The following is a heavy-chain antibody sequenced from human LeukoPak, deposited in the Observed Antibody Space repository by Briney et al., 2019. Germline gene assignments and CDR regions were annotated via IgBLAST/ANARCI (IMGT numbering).Heavy chain of an antibody. V-gene: IGHV4-4*07. CDR3: AKVHDFWSGYSLDY. J-gene: IGHJ4*02. CDR2: IYTSGST. CDR1: GGSISSYY. D-gene: IGHD3-3*01. Sequence: PSETLSLTCTVSGGSISSYYWSWIRQPAGKGLEWIGRIYTSGSTNYNPSLKSRVTISVDTSKNQFSLKLSSVTAADTAVYYCAKVHDFWSGYSLDYWGQGSLVTVSS.